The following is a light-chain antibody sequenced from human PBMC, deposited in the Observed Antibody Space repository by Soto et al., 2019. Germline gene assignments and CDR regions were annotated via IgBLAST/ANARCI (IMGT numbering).Light chain of an antibody. CDR3: LQHNAFPLT. CDR2: AVS. Sequence: DIHMTPSPSTLSASLLYRFTITLRASQDIRNDLGWFQQKPGEAPKRLIYAVSNLQSGVPSRFSGSGSGTEFTLTISSLQPEDFATYYCLQHNAFPLTFGQGTRLEIK. J-gene: IGKJ5*01. V-gene: IGKV1-17*01. CDR1: QDIRND.